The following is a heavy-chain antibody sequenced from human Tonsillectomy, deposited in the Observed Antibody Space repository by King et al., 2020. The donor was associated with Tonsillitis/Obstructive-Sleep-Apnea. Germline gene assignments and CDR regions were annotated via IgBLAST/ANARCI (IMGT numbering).Heavy chain of an antibody. J-gene: IGHJ6*03. CDR1: GYTFTGYY. Sequence: QLVQSGAEVKKPGASVKVSCKASGYTFTGYYMNWVRRAPGQGLEWMGRINPNSGGTNYAQKFKGRVTMTGDTSISTAYLEVSRLRSDDTAGYYCARDSGGNYHYMDVWGKGTTVTVSS. CDR3: ARDSGGNYHYMDV. V-gene: IGHV1-2*06. CDR2: INPNSGGT.